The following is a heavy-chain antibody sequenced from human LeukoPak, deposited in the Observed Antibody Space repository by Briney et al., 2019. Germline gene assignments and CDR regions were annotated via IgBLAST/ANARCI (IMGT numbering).Heavy chain of an antibody. Sequence: PGGSLRLSCAASGFTFSNAWMSWVRQAPGKGLEWVALILYDGSSKYYADSMKGRLTISRDNSKNTLYLQMNSLRAEDTAVYYCARAGAGGGKVFDYWGQGTLVTVSS. CDR1: GFTFSNAW. D-gene: IGHD3-16*01. V-gene: IGHV3-30*03. CDR3: ARAGAGGGKVFDY. J-gene: IGHJ4*02. CDR2: ILYDGSSK.